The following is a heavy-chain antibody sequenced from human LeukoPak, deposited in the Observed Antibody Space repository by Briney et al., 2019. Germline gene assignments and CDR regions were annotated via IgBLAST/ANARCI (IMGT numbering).Heavy chain of an antibody. V-gene: IGHV3-7*01. CDR2: IKQDGSQT. Sequence: GGSLRLSCATSGFTFSNYWMNWVRQAPGKGLEWVATIKQDGSQTHYVDSVKGRFTISRDNAKNSLYLQMNSLRAEDTAVYYCARDKVGAVAGPLGYWGQGTLVTVSS. CDR3: ARDKVGAVAGPLGY. D-gene: IGHD6-19*01. J-gene: IGHJ4*02. CDR1: GFTFSNYW.